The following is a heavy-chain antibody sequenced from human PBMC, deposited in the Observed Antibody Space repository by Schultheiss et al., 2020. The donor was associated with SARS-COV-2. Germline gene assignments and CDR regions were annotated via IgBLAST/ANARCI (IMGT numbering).Heavy chain of an antibody. CDR1: GDSVSSNSAG. CDR2: TYYRSKWYT. V-gene: IGHV6-1*01. Sequence: SQTLSLTCDISGDSVSSNSAGWNWIRQSPSRGLEWLGRTYYRSKWYTDYAVSVRSRIIINPDTSKSQFSLQLNSVTPEDTAVYYCARVGYYYYGMDVWGQGTTVTVSS. J-gene: IGHJ6*02. CDR3: ARVGYYYYGMDV.